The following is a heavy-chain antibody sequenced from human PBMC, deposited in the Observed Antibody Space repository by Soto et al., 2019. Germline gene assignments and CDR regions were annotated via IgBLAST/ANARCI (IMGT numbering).Heavy chain of an antibody. CDR2: ISYSGST. J-gene: IGHJ6*02. CDR3: ARGHRAMEYYYYYGMDV. Sequence: PSETLSLTCSVSGGSISSSYWSWIRQPPGKGLEWIGYISYSGSTTYNPSLESRITLSVDTSKNQFSLRVSSVTAADTAVYYCARGHRAMEYYYYYGMDVWGQGTTVTVSS. D-gene: IGHD5-18*01. CDR1: GGSISSSY. V-gene: IGHV4-59*01.